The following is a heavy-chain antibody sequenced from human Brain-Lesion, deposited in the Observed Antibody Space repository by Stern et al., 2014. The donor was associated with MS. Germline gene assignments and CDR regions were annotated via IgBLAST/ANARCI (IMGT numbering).Heavy chain of an antibody. CDR1: GFSFSDYY. CDR3: VKNHYGLDY. V-gene: IGHV3-11*01. D-gene: IGHD3-10*01. Sequence: VQLVESGGGLVKPGGSLRLSCAASGFSFSDYYMAWVRQAPGKGLEGVSYITGSGDITNYAEPVKGRFTISRDNAKNSLHLQMNSLRAEDTAVYYCVKNHYGLDYWGQGALVTVSS. CDR2: ITGSGDIT. J-gene: IGHJ4*02.